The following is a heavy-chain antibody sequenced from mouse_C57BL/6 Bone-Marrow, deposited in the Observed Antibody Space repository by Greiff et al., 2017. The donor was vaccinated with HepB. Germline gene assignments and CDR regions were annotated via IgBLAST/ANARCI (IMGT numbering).Heavy chain of an antibody. J-gene: IGHJ4*01. D-gene: IGHD1-1*01. V-gene: IGHV5-17*01. CDR3: ARERATVGAQYYARDY. CDR2: ISSGSSTI. CDR1: GFTFSDYG. Sequence: EVKLVESGGGLVKPGGSLKLSCAASGFTFSDYGMHWVRQAPEKGLEWVAYISSGSSTIYYADTVKGRFTISRDNAKNTRCLQMTSLRSEDPAMYYCARERATVGAQYYARDYWGRGTSATVSS.